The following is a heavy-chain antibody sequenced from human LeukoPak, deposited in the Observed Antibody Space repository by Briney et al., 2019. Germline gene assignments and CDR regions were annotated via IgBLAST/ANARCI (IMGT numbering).Heavy chain of an antibody. CDR3: VRDWTYDSGNGAYYDAYDI. D-gene: IGHD4/OR15-4a*01. J-gene: IGHJ3*02. Sequence: HSGGSLRLSCVASGFTLSSDWMSWVCQAPGKGLEWVANIKPDASEKNYVDSVRGRFTISRDNAKNSVYLQLNSLRAEDTAAYFCVRDWTYDSGNGAYYDAYDIWGQGTMVTVSS. V-gene: IGHV3-7*04. CDR2: IKPDASEK. CDR1: GFTLSSDW.